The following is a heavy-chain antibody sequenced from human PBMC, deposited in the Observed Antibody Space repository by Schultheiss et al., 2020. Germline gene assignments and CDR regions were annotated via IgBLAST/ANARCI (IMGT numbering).Heavy chain of an antibody. CDR2: IYYSGST. Sequence: SETLSLTCTVSGDSISTYYWSWIRQPPGKGLEWIAYIYYSGSTYYNPSLKSRVTISVDTSKNQFSLKLSSVTAADTAVYYCARGGCSGGSCYIYYYYYMDVWGKGTTVTVSS. D-gene: IGHD2-15*01. CDR3: ARGGCSGGSCYIYYYYYMDV. J-gene: IGHJ6*03. CDR1: GDSISTYY. V-gene: IGHV4-59*12.